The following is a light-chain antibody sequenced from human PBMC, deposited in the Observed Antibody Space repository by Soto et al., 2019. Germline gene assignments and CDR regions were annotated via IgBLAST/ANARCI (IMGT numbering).Light chain of an antibody. CDR1: QSVRTK. CDR2: GAS. V-gene: IGKV3-15*01. CDR3: QQHDQGWT. J-gene: IGKJ1*01. Sequence: EMGMTQSPATLSVSLGERATLSCRASQSVRTKLVWYQQKPGKAPRLLIYGASTMATGIPARFSGSGSGTEFALTISNLQSEDFAVYYCQQHDQGWTFGQGTKVEIK.